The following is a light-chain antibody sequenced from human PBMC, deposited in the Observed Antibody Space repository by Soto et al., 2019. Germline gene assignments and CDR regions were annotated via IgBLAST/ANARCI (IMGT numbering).Light chain of an antibody. CDR3: QQYGSSSWT. J-gene: IGKJ1*01. V-gene: IGKV3-20*01. CDR1: QSVSSSY. Sequence: EIVLTQSPGTLSLSPGERATLSCRASQSVSSSYLAWYQQKPGQAPRLLIYGASSRATDIPDRFSGSGSGTDFTLTIRRLEPEDSAVYYCQQYGSSSWTFGQGTKVEIK. CDR2: GAS.